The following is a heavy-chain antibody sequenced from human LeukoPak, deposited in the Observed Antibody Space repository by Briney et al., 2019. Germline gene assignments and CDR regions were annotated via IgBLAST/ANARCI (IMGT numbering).Heavy chain of an antibody. CDR1: GFTFSSYS. Sequence: GGSLRLSCAASGFTFSSYSMSWVRQAPGKGLEWVSSISSSSSYIYYADSVKGRFTISRDNAKNTLYLQMNSLRAEDTAVYYCARDSRDYDILTGYPDYWGQGTLVTVSS. J-gene: IGHJ4*02. V-gene: IGHV3-21*01. D-gene: IGHD3-9*01. CDR3: ARDSRDYDILTGYPDY. CDR2: ISSSSSYI.